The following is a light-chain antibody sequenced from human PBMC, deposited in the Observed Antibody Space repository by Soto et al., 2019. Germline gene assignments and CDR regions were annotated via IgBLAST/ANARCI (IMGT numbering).Light chain of an antibody. CDR3: QQYNNWPPLT. V-gene: IGKV3-15*01. J-gene: IGKJ4*01. CDR2: GAS. Sequence: EIVMTQSPATLSVSPGERATLSCRASQSVSSNLAWYQKKPGQAPRLLIYGASTRATGIPARFSGSGSGTEFTLTISSRQSEDFAVYYCQQYNNWPPLTFGGGTKVEIK. CDR1: QSVSSN.